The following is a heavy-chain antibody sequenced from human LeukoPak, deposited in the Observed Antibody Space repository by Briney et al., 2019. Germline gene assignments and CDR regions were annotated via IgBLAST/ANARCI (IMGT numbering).Heavy chain of an antibody. V-gene: IGHV3-53*01. CDR1: GFTDSSNY. J-gene: IGHJ4*02. CDR3: ARDRTFGGVDY. Sequence: PGGSLRLSCAASGFTDSSNYMSWVRQAPGKGLEWVSVIYSGGSTYYADSVKGRFTISRDNSKNTLYLQMNSLRAEDTAVYYCARDRTFGGVDYWGQGTLVTVSS. D-gene: IGHD3-16*01. CDR2: IYSGGST.